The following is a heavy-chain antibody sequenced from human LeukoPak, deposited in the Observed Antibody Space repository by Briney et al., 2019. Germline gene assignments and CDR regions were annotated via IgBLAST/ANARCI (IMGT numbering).Heavy chain of an antibody. D-gene: IGHD3-22*01. CDR1: GFTFSSYA. V-gene: IGHV3-23*01. J-gene: IGHJ1*01. Sequence: GGSLRLSCAASGFTFSSYAMSWVRQAPGKGLEWVSAISGSGGSTYYADSVKGRFTISRDNSKNTLYLQMNSLRAEDTAVYYCAKPGDSSGYYLDYFQHWGQGTLVTVSS. CDR2: ISGSGGST. CDR3: AKPGDSSGYYLDYFQH.